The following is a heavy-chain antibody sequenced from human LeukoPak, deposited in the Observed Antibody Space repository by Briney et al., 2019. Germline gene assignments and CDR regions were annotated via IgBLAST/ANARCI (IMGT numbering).Heavy chain of an antibody. CDR1: GFRFSNDG. CDR3: ASGGMEWELRPRFDP. D-gene: IGHD1-26*01. J-gene: IGHJ5*02. Sequence: GGSLRLSCAASGFRFSNDGMNWVRQAPGKGLEWVSTISARSGSTYYADSVKGRFTISRDNAKNSLYLQMNSLRAEDTAVYYCASGGMEWELRPRFDPWGQGTLVTVSS. V-gene: IGHV3-21*01. CDR2: ISARSGST.